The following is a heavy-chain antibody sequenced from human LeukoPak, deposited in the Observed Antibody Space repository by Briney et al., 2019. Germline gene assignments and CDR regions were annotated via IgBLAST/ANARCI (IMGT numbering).Heavy chain of an antibody. D-gene: IGHD5-18*01. CDR1: GGTFSSYA. CDR2: IIPIFGIA. J-gene: IGHJ4*02. CDR3: ARGYSYGSTYFDY. Sequence: SVKVSCKASGGTFSSYAISWVRQAPGQGLEWMGRIIPIFGIANYAQKFQGRVTITADKSTSTAYMELSSLRSEDTAVYYCARGYSYGSTYFDYWGQGTLVTVSS. V-gene: IGHV1-69*04.